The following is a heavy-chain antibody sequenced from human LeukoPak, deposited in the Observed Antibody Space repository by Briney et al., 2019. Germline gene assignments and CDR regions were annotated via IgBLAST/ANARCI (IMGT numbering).Heavy chain of an antibody. V-gene: IGHV4-38-2*02. Sequence: SETLSLTCTVSGYSISSGYYWGWIRQPPGKGLEWIGSIYHSGSTYYNPSLKSRVTISVDTSKNQFSLKLSSVTAADTAVYYCAREGSGYSSDYWGQGTLVTVSS. D-gene: IGHD5-18*01. J-gene: IGHJ4*02. CDR2: IYHSGST. CDR1: GYSISSGYY. CDR3: AREGSGYSSDY.